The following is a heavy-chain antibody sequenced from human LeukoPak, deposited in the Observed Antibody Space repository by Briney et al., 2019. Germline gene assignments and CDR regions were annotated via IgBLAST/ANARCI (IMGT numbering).Heavy chain of an antibody. CDR2: ISYDGSNK. V-gene: IGHV3-30*04. J-gene: IGHJ4*02. Sequence: GGSLRLSCAASGFTFSSYAMHWVRQAPGKGLEWVAVISYDGSNKYYADSVKGRFTISRDNSKNTLYLQMNSLRAEDTAVYYCATEYSSSSGFDYWGQGTLVTVSS. D-gene: IGHD6-6*01. CDR3: ATEYSSSSGFDY. CDR1: GFTFSSYA.